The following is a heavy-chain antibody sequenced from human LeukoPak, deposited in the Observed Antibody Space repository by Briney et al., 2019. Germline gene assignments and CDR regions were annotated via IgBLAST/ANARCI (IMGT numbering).Heavy chain of an antibody. D-gene: IGHD3-10*01. CDR3: ARDLARGDAFDI. V-gene: IGHV4-4*07. CDR2: IYTSGST. Sequence: SETESLTCTVSGGSISSYYWSWIRQPAGKGLEWIGRIYTSGSTNYNPSLKSRVTMSVDTSKNQFSLKLSSVTAADTAVYYCARDLARGDAFDIWGQGTMVTVSS. CDR1: GGSISSYY. J-gene: IGHJ3*02.